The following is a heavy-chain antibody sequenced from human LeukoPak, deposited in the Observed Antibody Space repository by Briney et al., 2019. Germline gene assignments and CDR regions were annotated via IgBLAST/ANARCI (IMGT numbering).Heavy chain of an antibody. V-gene: IGHV4-34*01. CDR3: ARRTDTAMEFDY. J-gene: IGHJ4*02. Sequence: SETLSLTCAVYGGSVSGYYWSWIRQPPGKGLEWIGEINHSGSTNYNPSLKSRVTISVDTSKNQFSLKLSSVTAADTAVYYCARRTDTAMEFDYWGQGTLVTVSS. CDR1: GGSVSGYY. D-gene: IGHD5-18*01. CDR2: INHSGST.